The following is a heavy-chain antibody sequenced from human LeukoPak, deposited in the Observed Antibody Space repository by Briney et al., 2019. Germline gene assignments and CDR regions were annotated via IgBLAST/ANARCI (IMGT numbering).Heavy chain of an antibody. CDR2: ISSSSSYI. CDR3: AREGIFGVVPFGDY. Sequence: GGSLRLSCAASGFTFSSYSMNWVRQAPGKGLEWVSSISSSSSYIYYADSVKGRFTISRDNAKNSLYLQMNSLRAEDTAVYYCAREGIFGVVPFGDYWGQGTLVTVSS. CDR1: GFTFSSYS. D-gene: IGHD3-3*01. J-gene: IGHJ4*02. V-gene: IGHV3-21*01.